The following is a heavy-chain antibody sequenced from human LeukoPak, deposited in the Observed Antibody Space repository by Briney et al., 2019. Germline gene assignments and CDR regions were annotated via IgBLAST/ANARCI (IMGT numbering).Heavy chain of an antibody. Sequence: ASVKVSCKASGYTFTSYGISWVRQAPGQGLEWMGWISAYNGNTNYAQKLQGRVTMTTDTSTSTAYMELRSLRSDDTAVYYRARAPYYDILTGYYTTRPTLLFDYWGQGTLVTVSS. V-gene: IGHV1-18*01. J-gene: IGHJ4*02. CDR2: ISAYNGNT. D-gene: IGHD3-9*01. CDR1: GYTFTSYG. CDR3: ARAPYYDILTGYYTTRPTLLFDY.